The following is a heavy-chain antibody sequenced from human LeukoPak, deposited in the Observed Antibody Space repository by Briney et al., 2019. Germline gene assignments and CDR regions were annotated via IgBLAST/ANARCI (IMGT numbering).Heavy chain of an antibody. Sequence: SVKLSCKACGYTFNGYYTHGVRQPPAPAFEGIGSINPYGGGTNYAQKFQGRVTMTRDTYISTAHMELSRLRSDDTAVYYCARDFRTEDSGSYYPTFDYWGQGTLVTVSS. J-gene: IGHJ4*02. CDR2: INPYGGGT. V-gene: IGHV1-2*02. CDR1: GYTFNGYY. D-gene: IGHD1-26*01. CDR3: ARDFRTEDSGSYYPTFDY.